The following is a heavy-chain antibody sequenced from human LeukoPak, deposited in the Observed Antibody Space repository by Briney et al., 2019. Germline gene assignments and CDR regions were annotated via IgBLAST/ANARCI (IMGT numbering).Heavy chain of an antibody. D-gene: IGHD3-10*01. V-gene: IGHV4-59*08. CDR1: GGSISSYY. Sequence: SETLSLTCTVSGGSISSYYWSWIRQPPGKGLEWIGYIYYSGSTNYNPSLKSRVTISVDTSKNQFSLKLSSVTAADTAVYYCARHRGGYGSGSYYFDYWGQGTLVTVSS. CDR2: IYYSGST. CDR3: ARHRGGYGSGSYYFDY. J-gene: IGHJ4*01.